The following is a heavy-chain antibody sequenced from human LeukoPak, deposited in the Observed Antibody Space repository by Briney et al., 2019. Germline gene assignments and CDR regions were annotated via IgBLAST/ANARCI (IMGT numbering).Heavy chain of an antibody. V-gene: IGHV4-39*07. J-gene: IGHJ3*02. CDR1: GGSISSSSYY. CDR3: ARGAYYDFWSGYFLGDAFDI. D-gene: IGHD3-3*01. CDR2: IYYSGST. Sequence: SETLSLTCTVSGGSISSSSYYWGWIRQPPGKGLEWIGSIYYSGSTYYNPSLKSRVTMSVDTSKNQFSLKLSSVTAADTAVYYCARGAYYDFWSGYFLGDAFDIWGQGTMVTVSS.